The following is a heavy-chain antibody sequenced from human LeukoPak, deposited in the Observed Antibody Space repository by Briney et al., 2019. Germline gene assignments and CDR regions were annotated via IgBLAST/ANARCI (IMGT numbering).Heavy chain of an antibody. V-gene: IGHV3-23*01. D-gene: IGHD2-15*01. CDR3: ARQVGYCSSGSCYFTY. J-gene: IGHJ1*01. CDR1: GFSFNTYA. Sequence: GSLRLSCAASGFSFNTYAMSWVRQAPGKGLEWVSAISNTGGSTYYADSVKGRFTISRDKSKNTLSLQMNSLRAEDTAVYYCARQVGYCSSGSCYFTYWGRGTLVTVSS. CDR2: ISNTGGST.